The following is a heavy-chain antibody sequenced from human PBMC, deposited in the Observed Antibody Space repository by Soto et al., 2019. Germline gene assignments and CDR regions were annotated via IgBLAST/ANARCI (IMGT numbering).Heavy chain of an antibody. CDR1: GYTFTSYD. V-gene: IGHV1-8*01. CDR3: AIRGYSSIWYYYYYYAMDV. Sequence: QVQLVQSGAEVKKPGASVKVSCKASGYTFTSYDINWVRQATGQGLEWMGWMNPNSGNAGDAQKFNGRVTFTSNTSTSTAAMGLSSLRSADTALSYCAIRGYSSIWYYYYYYAMDVWCQATTLTVSS. J-gene: IGHJ6*02. D-gene: IGHD6-13*01. CDR2: MNPNSGNA.